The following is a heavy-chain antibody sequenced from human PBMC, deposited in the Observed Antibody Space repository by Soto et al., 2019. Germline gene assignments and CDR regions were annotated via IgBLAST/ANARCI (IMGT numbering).Heavy chain of an antibody. CDR1: GGSISSGGYY. CDR2: IYYSGST. V-gene: IGHV4-31*03. D-gene: IGHD4-17*01. J-gene: IGHJ4*02. CDR3: ARDYGGYFDY. Sequence: QVQLHESGPGLVKPSQTLSLTCNVSGGSISSGGYYWSWIRQHPGKGLEWIGYIYYSGSTYYNPSLKGGVTTSVDTSKTQCSLTLSSVTAADTAVYYCARDYGGYFDYWGQGTLVTVSS.